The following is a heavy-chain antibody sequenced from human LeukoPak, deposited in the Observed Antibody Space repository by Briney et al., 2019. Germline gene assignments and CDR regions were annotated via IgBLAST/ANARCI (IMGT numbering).Heavy chain of an antibody. CDR1: GFTFSNYD. CDR3: ASSPAYSSSWYAIDN. D-gene: IGHD6-13*01. Sequence: PGGSLRLSCAASGFTFSNYDMHWVCPAAGKGLEWVSGIGTAGDTYYPASVKGRFTISRENAKNSLYLQMNSLSAGDTAVYYCASSPAYSSSWYAIDNWGQGTLVTVSS. V-gene: IGHV3-13*01. CDR2: IGTAGDT. J-gene: IGHJ4*02.